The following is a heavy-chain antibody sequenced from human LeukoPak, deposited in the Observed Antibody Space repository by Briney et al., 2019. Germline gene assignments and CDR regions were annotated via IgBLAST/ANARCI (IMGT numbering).Heavy chain of an antibody. CDR3: ARDLHGSRGEFDY. J-gene: IGHJ4*02. CDR1: GDSVTSGI. D-gene: IGHD3-16*01. CDR2: TYRWSQLLN. Sequence: SQTLSLTCAISGDSVTSGIWNWIRQSPSRGLEWLGRTYRWSQLLNDYAVSVESRITINADKSRNQFSLQLNSVTPEDTAVYYCARDLHGSRGEFDYWGQGTLVTVSS. V-gene: IGHV6-1*01.